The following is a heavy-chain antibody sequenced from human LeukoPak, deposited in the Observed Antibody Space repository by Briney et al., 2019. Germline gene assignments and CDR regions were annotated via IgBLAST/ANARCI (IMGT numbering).Heavy chain of an antibody. J-gene: IGHJ4*02. CDR1: GYTFTSYG. V-gene: IGHV1-2*02. Sequence: ASVKVSCKASGYTFTSYGISWVRQAPGQGLEWMGWINPNSGGTNYAQKFQGRVTMTRDTSISTAYMELSRLRSDDTAVYYCARETGPSGSNLDYWGQGTLVTVSS. CDR3: ARETGPSGSNLDY. CDR2: INPNSGGT. D-gene: IGHD3-10*01.